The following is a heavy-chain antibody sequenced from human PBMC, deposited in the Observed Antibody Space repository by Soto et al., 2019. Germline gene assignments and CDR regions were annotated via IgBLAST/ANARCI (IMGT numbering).Heavy chain of an antibody. CDR1: GGSFSGYY. D-gene: IGHD4-17*01. V-gene: IGHV4-34*01. J-gene: IGHJ4*02. CDR2: INHSGST. CDR3: ARGHGTVTTYYFDY. Sequence: QVQLQQWGAGLLKPSETLSLTCAVYGGSFSGYYWSWIRQPPGKGLEWIGEINHSGSTNYNPSLTSRVTISVDTSKNQFSLKLSSVTAADTAVYYCARGHGTVTTYYFDYWGQGTLVTVSS.